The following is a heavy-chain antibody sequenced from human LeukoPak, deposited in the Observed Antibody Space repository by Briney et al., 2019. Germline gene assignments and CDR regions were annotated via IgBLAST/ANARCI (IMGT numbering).Heavy chain of an antibody. J-gene: IGHJ5*02. CDR1: GGTFSSYA. D-gene: IGHD4-17*01. CDR3: ARDGRRRLDYGDSENWFDP. CDR2: IIPIFGTA. Sequence: SVKVSCKASGGTFSSYAISWVRQAPGEGLEWMGGIIPIFGTANYAQKFQGRVTITADKSTSTAYMELSSLRSEDTAVYYCARDGRRRLDYGDSENWFDPWGQGTLVTVSS. V-gene: IGHV1-69*06.